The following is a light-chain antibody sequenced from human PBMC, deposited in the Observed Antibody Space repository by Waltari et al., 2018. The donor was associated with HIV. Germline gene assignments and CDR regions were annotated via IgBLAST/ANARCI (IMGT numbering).Light chain of an antibody. CDR1: DSDFALYHF. V-gene: IGLV2-14*03. CDR3: ASFTDDNTLL. CDR2: HVD. J-gene: IGLJ3*02. Sequence: SAVTQPASVSGLPGQSLTISCTGHDSDFALYHFVSWYQQHPGKLPRLIVYHVDSRASGISARFSGSKSGHTASLNISGLRAEDEADYYCASFTDDNTLLFGGGTKVTVL.